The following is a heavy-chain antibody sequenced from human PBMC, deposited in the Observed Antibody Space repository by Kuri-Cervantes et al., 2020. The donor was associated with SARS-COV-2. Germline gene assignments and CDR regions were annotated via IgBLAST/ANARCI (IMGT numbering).Heavy chain of an antibody. CDR3: ARPKSNSRYGIGAFDI. D-gene: IGHD5-24*01. V-gene: IGHV4-39*01. Sequence: GSLRLSCTVSGGSISSSRYYWGWIRQPPGKGLEWIGSIYYSGSTYYNPYLKSRVTISVDTSKSQFSLKLSSVTAADTAVYYCARPKSNSRYGIGAFDIWGQGTMVTVSS. J-gene: IGHJ3*02. CDR2: IYYSGST. CDR1: GGSISSSRYY.